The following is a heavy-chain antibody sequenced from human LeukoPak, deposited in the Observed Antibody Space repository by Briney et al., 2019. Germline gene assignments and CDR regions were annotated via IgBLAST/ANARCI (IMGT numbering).Heavy chain of an antibody. CDR2: SNPNTGGT. D-gene: IGHD3-22*01. J-gene: IGHJ4*02. CDR1: GYTFTGYY. Sequence: GASVKVSCKASGYTFTGYYMHWVRQAPGQGLECMGRSNPNTGGTNYATKIQRRITMTRDTYISTAYIELSRLRSDDTAVYYCARVGFDYYDSSGFWGQGTMVTVSS. V-gene: IGHV1-2*06. CDR3: ARVGFDYYDSSGF.